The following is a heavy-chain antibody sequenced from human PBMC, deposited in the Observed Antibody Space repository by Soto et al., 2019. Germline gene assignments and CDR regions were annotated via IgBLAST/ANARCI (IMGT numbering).Heavy chain of an antibody. D-gene: IGHD6-13*01. Sequence: SGTLSLTCTVSGDSITSGDYYWSWVRQPPGKGLEWIGYIFYSGSTYYKASLKSRVTISLDMSRNQFSLKLTSVTAADTAVYYCARLPSSSWYRGPGNNWFDPWGQGTLVTVSS. CDR1: GDSITSGDYY. V-gene: IGHV4-30-4*01. CDR3: ARLPSSSWYRGPGNNWFDP. J-gene: IGHJ5*02. CDR2: IFYSGST.